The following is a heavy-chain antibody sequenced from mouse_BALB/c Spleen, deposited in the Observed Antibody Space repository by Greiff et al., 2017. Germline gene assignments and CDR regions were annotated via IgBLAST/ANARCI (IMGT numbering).Heavy chain of an antibody. CDR1: GFNIKDYY. V-gene: IGHV14-4*02. D-gene: IGHD2-2*01. CDR3: NAWGYGAWFAY. Sequence: VQLQQSGAELVRSGASVKLSCTASGFNIKDYYMHWVKQRPEQGLEWIGWIDPENGDTEYDPKFQGKATMTADTSSNTAYLQLSSLTSEDTAVYYCNAWGYGAWFAYWGQGTLVTVSA. J-gene: IGHJ3*01. CDR2: IDPENGDT.